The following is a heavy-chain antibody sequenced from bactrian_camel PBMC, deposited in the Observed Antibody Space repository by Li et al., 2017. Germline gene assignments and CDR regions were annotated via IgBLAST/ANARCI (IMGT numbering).Heavy chain of an antibody. CDR3: AADPRMERCYGVGEYIY. V-gene: IGHV3S63*01. J-gene: IGHJ4*01. CDR2: IGTKYGTT. CDR1: GYTFTQNC. Sequence: VQLVESGGGSVQAGGSLRLSCATSGYTFTQNCMGWFRQTPGKEREGVAAIGTKYGTTYYADSVKGRFTISKDNAKNTLYLQMSSLKPEDTAMYYCAADPRMERCYGVGEYIYWGQGTQVTVS. D-gene: IGHD3*01.